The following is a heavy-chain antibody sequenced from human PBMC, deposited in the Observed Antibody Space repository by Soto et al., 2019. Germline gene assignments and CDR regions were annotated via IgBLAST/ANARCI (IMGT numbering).Heavy chain of an antibody. CDR3: ARRRLGYCSRTSCRIVHPNWFAP. D-gene: IGHD2-2*01. CDR2: IIPILGIA. Sequence: QVQLVQSGAEVKKPGSSVKVSCKASGGTFSSYTISWVRQAPGQGLEWMGRIIPILGIANYAQKFQGRVTLPADKSTSTAYMELSILRSEDTAVYYCARRRLGYCSRTSCRIVHPNWFAPWGQGPLVTVSS. J-gene: IGHJ5*02. CDR1: GGTFSSYT. V-gene: IGHV1-69*02.